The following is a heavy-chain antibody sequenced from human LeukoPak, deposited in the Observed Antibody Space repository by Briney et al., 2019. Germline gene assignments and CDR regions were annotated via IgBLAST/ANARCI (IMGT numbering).Heavy chain of an antibody. CDR1: GYSFTSYW. J-gene: IGHJ3*02. CDR2: IYPGDSDT. V-gene: IGHV5-51*01. D-gene: IGHD5-18*01. Sequence: GESLKISCKGSGYSFTSYWIGWVRQMPGKGLEWMGIIYPGDSDTGYSPSFQGQVTISADKSISTAYLQWSSLKASDTAMYYCARPDTAMPFIGAFDIWGQGTMVTVSS. CDR3: ARPDTAMPFIGAFDI.